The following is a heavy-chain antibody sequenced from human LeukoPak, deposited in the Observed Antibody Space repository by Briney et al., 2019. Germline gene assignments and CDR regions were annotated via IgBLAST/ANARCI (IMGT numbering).Heavy chain of an antibody. CDR3: ARLHAVGSTQQPFDS. CDR2: IYPGDSDT. D-gene: IGHD1-26*01. J-gene: IGHJ4*02. Sequence: GESLKISCQGSGYSFNSYWIAWVRQMPGKGLEWMGIIYPGDSDTRYSPSFQGQVTISADKSISTAYLQWSSLKASDIAMYYCARLHAVGSTQQPFDSRGQGTQVTVSS. CDR1: GYSFNSYW. V-gene: IGHV5-51*01.